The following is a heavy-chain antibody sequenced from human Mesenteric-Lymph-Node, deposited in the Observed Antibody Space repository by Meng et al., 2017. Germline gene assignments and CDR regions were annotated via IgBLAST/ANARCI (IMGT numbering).Heavy chain of an antibody. Sequence: ASVKVSCKASGYTFTGYYMHWVRQAPGQGLEWMGWINPNSGGTNYAQKFQGRVTMTRDTSISTAYMELSRLRSDDTAVYYCARADYYGSGSIGNYWGQGTLVTVSS. D-gene: IGHD3-10*01. CDR3: ARADYYGSGSIGNY. CDR2: INPNSGGT. CDR1: GYTFTGYY. V-gene: IGHV1-2*02. J-gene: IGHJ4*02.